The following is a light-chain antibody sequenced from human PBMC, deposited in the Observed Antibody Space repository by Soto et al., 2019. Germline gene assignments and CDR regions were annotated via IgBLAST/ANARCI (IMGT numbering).Light chain of an antibody. CDR3: QQYGSSPWT. CDR1: QSVSSS. J-gene: IGKJ1*01. Sequence: EIVMTQSPGTLSVFPGESVTLSCRASQSVSSSLAWYQQKPGQAPRLLIYGASTRATGIPARFSGSGSGTEFTLTISSLQSEDFAVYYCQQYGSSPWTFGQGTMVDIK. CDR2: GAS. V-gene: IGKV3-15*01.